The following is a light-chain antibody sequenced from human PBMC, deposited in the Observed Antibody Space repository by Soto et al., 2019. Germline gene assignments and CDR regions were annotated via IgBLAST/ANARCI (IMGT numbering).Light chain of an antibody. CDR3: LIYRSGKRI. V-gene: IGLV7-43*01. CDR1: TGAVSGGHY. J-gene: IGLJ1*01. Sequence: QAVVTQAASLTVSPGGTVTLTCTSSTGAVSGGHYPNWFQQKPGQPPRPLIYTTTNKHSWTPARFSGSLLGGTALLTLSDVQPEGEAEYYCLIYRSGKRIFGSGTKVTVL. CDR2: TTT.